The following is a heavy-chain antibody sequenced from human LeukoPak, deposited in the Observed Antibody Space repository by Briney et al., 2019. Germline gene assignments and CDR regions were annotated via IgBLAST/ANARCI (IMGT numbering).Heavy chain of an antibody. Sequence: SETLSLTCTVSGGSISSSSYYWGWIRQPPGKGLEWIGSIYYSGSTYYNPSLKSRVTISVDTFKNQFSLKLSSVTAADTAVYYCARPVVVVAAPFNWFDPWGQGTLVTVSS. CDR3: ARPVVVVAAPFNWFDP. D-gene: IGHD2-15*01. CDR2: IYYSGST. V-gene: IGHV4-39*01. CDR1: GGSISSSSYY. J-gene: IGHJ5*02.